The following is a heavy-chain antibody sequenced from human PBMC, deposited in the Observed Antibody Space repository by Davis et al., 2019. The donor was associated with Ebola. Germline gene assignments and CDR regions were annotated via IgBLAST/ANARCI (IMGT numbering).Heavy chain of an antibody. CDR1: GGSISNYY. CDR3: AKGGYSSGWNEGY. Sequence: GSLRLSCSVSGGSISNYYWSWIRQPPGKGLEWIGYISYSGNTNYNPSLKSRVTISIDSSQNQFSLKLSSVTAADTAVYYCAKGGYSSGWNEGYWGQGTLVTVSS. D-gene: IGHD6-19*01. J-gene: IGHJ4*02. CDR2: ISYSGNT. V-gene: IGHV4-59*01.